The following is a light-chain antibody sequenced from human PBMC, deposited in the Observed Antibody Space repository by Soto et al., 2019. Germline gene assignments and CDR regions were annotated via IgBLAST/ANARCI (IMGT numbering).Light chain of an antibody. Sequence: EIVLTQSPATLSLSPGERATLSCRASQSVSICLAWFQQKPGQAPRLLIYDASNRATGIPARFSGSGSGTDFTLTISSLEPEDFAVYYCQQRSNWPPEYTFGQGTKLEIK. CDR1: QSVSIC. CDR3: QQRSNWPPEYT. CDR2: DAS. V-gene: IGKV3-11*01. J-gene: IGKJ2*01.